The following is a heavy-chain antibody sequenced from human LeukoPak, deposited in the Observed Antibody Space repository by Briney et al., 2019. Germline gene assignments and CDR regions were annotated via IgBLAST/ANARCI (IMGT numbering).Heavy chain of an antibody. V-gene: IGHV3-11*01. D-gene: IGHD1-26*01. J-gene: IGHJ4*02. Sequence: PGGSLRLSCAASGFTFSDYYMSWIRQAPGKGLEWVSFISGSRSTIYYADSVKGRFTISRDNAKNSLYLQMNSLRAEDTAIYYCARELRWELPFDYWGQGTPVTVSS. CDR1: GFTFSDYY. CDR2: ISGSRSTI. CDR3: ARELRWELPFDY.